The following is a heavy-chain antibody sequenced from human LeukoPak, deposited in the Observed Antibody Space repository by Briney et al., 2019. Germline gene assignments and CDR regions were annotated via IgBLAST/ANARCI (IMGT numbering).Heavy chain of an antibody. V-gene: IGHV1-8*03. CDR2: MNPNSGNT. J-gene: IGHJ4*02. CDR1: GYTFTSYD. CDR3: ARAPLQWRYYYDSSGYYAY. Sequence: GASVKVSCKASGYTFTSYDVIWVRQATGQGLEWMGWMNPNSGNTGYAQKFQGRVTITRNTSVSTAFMELSSLRSEDTAVYYCARAPLQWRYYYDSSGYYAYWGQGTLVTVSS. D-gene: IGHD3-22*01.